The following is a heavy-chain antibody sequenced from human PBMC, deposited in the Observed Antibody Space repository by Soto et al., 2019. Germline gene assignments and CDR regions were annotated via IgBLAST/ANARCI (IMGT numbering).Heavy chain of an antibody. Sequence: PGGSLRLSCAASGFTVSSYSMNWVRQAPGKGLEWVSYISSSSSTIYYADSVKGRFTISRDNAKNSLYLQMNSLRDEDTAVYYCARDRVNDFWSGYYGGSYYYGMDVWGQGTTVTVSS. V-gene: IGHV3-48*02. CDR2: ISSSSSTI. J-gene: IGHJ6*02. CDR3: ARDRVNDFWSGYYGGSYYYGMDV. CDR1: GFTVSSYS. D-gene: IGHD3-3*01.